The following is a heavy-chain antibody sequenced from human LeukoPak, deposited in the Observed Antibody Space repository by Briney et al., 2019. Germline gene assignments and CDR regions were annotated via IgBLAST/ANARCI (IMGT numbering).Heavy chain of an antibody. D-gene: IGHD6-19*01. CDR3: AKVSSKYSSGWYVGRARYYYYYMDV. V-gene: IGHV3-30*02. J-gene: IGHJ6*03. CDR1: GFTFSSYG. Sequence: GGSLRLSCGASGFTFSSYGMHWVRQAPGKGLEWVAFIRYDGSNKYYADSVKGRFTISRDNSKNTLYLQMNSLRAEDTAVYYCAKVSSKYSSGWYVGRARYYYYYMDVWGKGTTVTISS. CDR2: IRYDGSNK.